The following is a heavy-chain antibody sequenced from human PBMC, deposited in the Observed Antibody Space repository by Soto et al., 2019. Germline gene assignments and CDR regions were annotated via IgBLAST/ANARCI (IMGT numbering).Heavy chain of an antibody. J-gene: IGHJ5*02. CDR1: GGTFSTDT. CDR3: ARGSYYGGHYEAWFDP. Sequence: QVQLLQSGGEVKKPGSSVKVSCKASGGTFSTDTVSWVRQAPGQGFEWMGRIIPILDVANYAQNFQGRLTITADKXTXXAYMELSSLRSEDTAMYYCARGSYYGGHYEAWFDPWGQGTLVTVSS. D-gene: IGHD3-3*01. V-gene: IGHV1-69*02. CDR2: IIPILDVA.